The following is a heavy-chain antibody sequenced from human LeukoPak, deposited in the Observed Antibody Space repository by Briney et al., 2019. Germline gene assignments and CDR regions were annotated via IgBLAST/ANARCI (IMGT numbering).Heavy chain of an antibody. V-gene: IGHV3-23*01. CDR1: GFTFTSYA. Sequence: GGSLRLSCAASGFTFTSYAMNWVRQAPGKGLEWVSTISDSSGSTYYADFVKGRFTISRDNSKNTLYLQMNSLRAEDTAVYYCAKGGYSNYDYYYYYMDVWGKGTTVTVSS. CDR2: ISDSSGST. CDR3: AKGGYSNYDYYYYYMDV. D-gene: IGHD4-11*01. J-gene: IGHJ6*03.